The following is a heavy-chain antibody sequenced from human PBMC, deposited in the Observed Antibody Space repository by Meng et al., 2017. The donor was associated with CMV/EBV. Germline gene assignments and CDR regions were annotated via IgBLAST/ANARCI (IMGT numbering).Heavy chain of an antibody. CDR1: GGSISSSSYY. D-gene: IGHD2-2*01. Sequence: GSLRLSCTVSGGSISSSSYYWGWIRQPPGKGLEWIGSIYYSGSTYYNPPLKSRVTISVDTSKNQFSLKLSSVTAADTAVYYCARLKLLSCWFDPWGQGTLVTVSS. J-gene: IGHJ5*02. CDR2: IYYSGST. CDR3: ARLKLLSCWFDP. V-gene: IGHV4-39*01.